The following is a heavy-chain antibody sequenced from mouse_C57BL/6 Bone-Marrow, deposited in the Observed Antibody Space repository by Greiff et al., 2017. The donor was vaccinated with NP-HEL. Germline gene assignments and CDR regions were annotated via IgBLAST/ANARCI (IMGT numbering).Heavy chain of an antibody. CDR3: ARCAY. Sequence: EVQLQQSGPELVKPGASVKISCKASGYTFTDYYMNWVKQSPGKSLEWIGDINPNNGGTSYNQKFKGKATLTVDKSSRTAYMELRSLTSEDSAVYYCARCAYWGQGTLVTVSA. CDR2: INPNNGGT. J-gene: IGHJ3*01. CDR1: GYTFTDYY. V-gene: IGHV1-26*01.